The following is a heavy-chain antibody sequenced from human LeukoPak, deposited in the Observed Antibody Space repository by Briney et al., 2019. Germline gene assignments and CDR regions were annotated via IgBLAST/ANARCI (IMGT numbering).Heavy chain of an antibody. V-gene: IGHV4-30-2*01. Sequence: SETLSLTCAVSGGSISSGGYSWSWIRQPPGKGLEWIGYIYHSGSTYYNPSLKSRVTISVDRSKNQFSLKLSSVTAADTAVYYCARVERVYDSSGYYSFGTAFDIWGQGTIVTVSS. D-gene: IGHD3-22*01. J-gene: IGHJ3*02. CDR1: GGSISSGGYS. CDR2: IYHSGST. CDR3: ARVERVYDSSGYYSFGTAFDI.